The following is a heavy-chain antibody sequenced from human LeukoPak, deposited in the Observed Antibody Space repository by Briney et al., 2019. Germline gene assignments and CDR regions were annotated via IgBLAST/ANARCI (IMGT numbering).Heavy chain of an antibody. V-gene: IGHV3-48*02. Sequence: PGGSLRLSCAASGFTSSTYGMNWLRQAPGQGLEWVSYISHSSTSVYYADSVKGRFTISRDNSKNSLTLQMNGLRDEDTAVYYCARGSRSGYDYWGQGTLVTVSS. D-gene: IGHD3-22*01. CDR2: ISHSSTSV. CDR3: ARGSRSGYDY. CDR1: GFTSSTYG. J-gene: IGHJ4*02.